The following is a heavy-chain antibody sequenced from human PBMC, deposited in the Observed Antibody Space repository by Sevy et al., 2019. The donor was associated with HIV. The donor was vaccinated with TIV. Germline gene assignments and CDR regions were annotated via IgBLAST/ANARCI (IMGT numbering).Heavy chain of an antibody. D-gene: IGHD1-7*01. V-gene: IGHV3-48*01. CDR1: GFTFSSHS. Sequence: GGSLRLSCAASGFTFSSHSFNWVRQAPGKGLEWISYISSTSSTIFYADSVIDLFTISRANAKNSLYLQMNSLRAEDTAVYYGARYSAPARNCEAMEWYFDLWGRGTLVTVSS. CDR2: ISSTSSTI. CDR3: ARYSAPARNCEAMEWYFDL. J-gene: IGHJ2*01.